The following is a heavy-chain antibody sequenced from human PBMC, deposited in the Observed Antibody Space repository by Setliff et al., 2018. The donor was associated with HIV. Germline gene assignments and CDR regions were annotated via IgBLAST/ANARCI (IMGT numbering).Heavy chain of an antibody. Sequence: LRLSCAASGFTFRSYAMHWVRQAPGKGLEWVAVISNDGSNEYYADSVKGRFTISRDNSKDTVYLQMNSLRAEDTAVYYCARGYCNSSNCYAIDYWGQGTLVTISS. CDR3: ARGYCNSSNCYAIDY. CDR2: ISNDGSNE. D-gene: IGHD2-2*01. CDR1: GFTFRSYA. V-gene: IGHV3-30*01. J-gene: IGHJ4*02.